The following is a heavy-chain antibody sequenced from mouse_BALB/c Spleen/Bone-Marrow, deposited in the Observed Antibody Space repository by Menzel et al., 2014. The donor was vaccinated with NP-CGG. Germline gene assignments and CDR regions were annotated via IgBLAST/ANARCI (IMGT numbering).Heavy chain of an antibody. V-gene: IGHV1-4*01. CDR2: INPSSGYT. CDR3: ARSNGNYVLAY. CDR1: GYTFTSYT. Sequence: VKLMESGAELARPGASVKMSCKASGYTFTSYTMHWVKQRPGQGLEWIGYINPSSGYTNYNQKFKDKATLTADKSSSTAYMQLSSLTSEGSAVYYCARSNGNYVLAYWGQGTLVTVSA. D-gene: IGHD2-1*01. J-gene: IGHJ3*01.